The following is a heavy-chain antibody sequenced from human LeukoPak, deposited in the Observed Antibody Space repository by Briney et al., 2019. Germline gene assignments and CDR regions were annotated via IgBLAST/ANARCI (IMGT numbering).Heavy chain of an antibody. J-gene: IGHJ6*04. CDR2: IYYSGST. V-gene: IGHV4-31*03. CDR3: ARDRGYCSSTSCYSLGYYYYGMDV. D-gene: IGHD2-2*02. CDR1: GGSISSGGYY. Sequence: SETLSLTCTVSGGSISSGGYYWSWIRQHPGKGLEWIGYIYYSGSTYYNPSLKSRVTVSVDTSKNQFSLKLRSVTAADTAVYYCARDRGYCSSTSCYSLGYYYYGMDVWGKGTTVTVSS.